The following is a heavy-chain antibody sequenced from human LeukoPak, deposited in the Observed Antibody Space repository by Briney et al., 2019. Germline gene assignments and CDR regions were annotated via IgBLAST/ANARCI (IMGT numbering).Heavy chain of an antibody. CDR3: AKDRPFFEY. Sequence: GGSLRLSCAASGFTFSSYAMSWVRQALGKELEWVSAISSSGGRTYYADSVKGRFTISRDNSKNTLYLQMNSLRDEDTAVYYCAKDRPFFEYWGQGTLVTVSS. CDR1: GFTFSSYA. J-gene: IGHJ4*02. V-gene: IGHV3-23*01. CDR2: ISSSGGRT.